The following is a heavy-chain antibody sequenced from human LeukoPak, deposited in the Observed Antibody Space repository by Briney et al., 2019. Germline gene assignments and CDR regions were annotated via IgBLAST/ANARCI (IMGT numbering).Heavy chain of an antibody. D-gene: IGHD6-19*01. V-gene: IGHV4-4*07. CDR2: IFSRGGA. CDR3: ARVATPDVSSPLDF. J-gene: IGHJ4*02. Sequence: SEALSLTCAVSGGSITGFFWTWIRQPAGEGLQYIGRIFSRGGANYNPSLQSRVAMSVDTSQNLFSLKLTSVTAADTAVYFCARVATPDVSSPLDFWGQGILVTVSS. CDR1: GGSITGFF.